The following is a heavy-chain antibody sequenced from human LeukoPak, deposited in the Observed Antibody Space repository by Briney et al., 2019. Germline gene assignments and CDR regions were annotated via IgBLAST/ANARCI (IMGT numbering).Heavy chain of an antibody. J-gene: IGHJ4*02. V-gene: IGHV5-51*01. CDR3: ARLTGTADY. D-gene: IGHD1-7*01. CDR1: GYIFTNYW. Sequence: GESLKISCKTFGYIFTNYWIGWVRQMPGKGPEWMGIMYPGDSDTRYSPSFQGQVTISADKSSSTAYLQWRSLEASDTAVYYCARLTGTADYWGQGTLVTVSS. CDR2: MYPGDSDT.